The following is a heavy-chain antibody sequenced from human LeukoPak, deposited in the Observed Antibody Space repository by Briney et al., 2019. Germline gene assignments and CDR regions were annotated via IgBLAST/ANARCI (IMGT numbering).Heavy chain of an antibody. CDR1: GFTLSTYT. V-gene: IGHV3-48*02. J-gene: IGHJ3*02. CDR3: AREYSSSSGRAFDI. CDR2: ISSSSSTI. D-gene: IGHD6-6*01. Sequence: PGGSLTLSCAASGFTLSTYTMNWVRQAPGKGRQWFSYISSSSSTIYYADSVKGRFTISRDNAKNSLYLQMNSLRDEDTAVYYCAREYSSSSGRAFDIWGQGTMVTVSS.